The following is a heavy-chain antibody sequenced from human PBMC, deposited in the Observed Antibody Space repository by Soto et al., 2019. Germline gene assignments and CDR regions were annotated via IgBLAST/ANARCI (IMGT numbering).Heavy chain of an antibody. Sequence: GASVKVSCKASGYTFTGYYMHWVRQAPGQGLEWMGWISAYNGNTNYAQKLQGRVTMTTDTSTSTAYMELRSLRSDDTAVYYCARGRFLEWFHSPAPYYYYYYMDVWGKGTTVTVSS. CDR2: ISAYNGNT. D-gene: IGHD3-3*01. J-gene: IGHJ6*03. CDR3: ARGRFLEWFHSPAPYYYYYYMDV. CDR1: GYTFTGYY. V-gene: IGHV1-18*04.